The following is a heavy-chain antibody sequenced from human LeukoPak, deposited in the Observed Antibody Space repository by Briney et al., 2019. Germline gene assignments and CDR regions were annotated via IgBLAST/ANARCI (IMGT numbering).Heavy chain of an antibody. CDR1: GYTFTGYY. J-gene: IGHJ4*02. V-gene: IGHV1-2*02. CDR3: ARRGYDSSGYSYYFDY. D-gene: IGHD3-22*01. CDR2: INPNSGGT. Sequence: ASVKVSCKASGYTFTGYYMHWVRQAPGQGLEWMGWINPNSGGTNYAQKFQGRVTMTRDTSISTAYMELSRLRSDDTAVYYCARRGYDSSGYSYYFDYWGQGTLVTVSS.